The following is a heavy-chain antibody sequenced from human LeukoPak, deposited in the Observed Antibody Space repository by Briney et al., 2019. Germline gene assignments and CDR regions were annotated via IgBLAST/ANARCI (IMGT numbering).Heavy chain of an antibody. Sequence: ASVKVSCKASGYIFTSYGISWVRQAPGQGLEWMGWISAYNGNTNYAQKLQGRVTMTTDTSTSTAYMELRSLRSDDTAVYYCARGSTGYYEGYYYYCMDVWGQGTTVTVSS. CDR2: ISAYNGNT. CDR1: GYIFTSYG. V-gene: IGHV1-18*01. D-gene: IGHD3-9*01. CDR3: ARGSTGYYEGYYYYCMDV. J-gene: IGHJ6*02.